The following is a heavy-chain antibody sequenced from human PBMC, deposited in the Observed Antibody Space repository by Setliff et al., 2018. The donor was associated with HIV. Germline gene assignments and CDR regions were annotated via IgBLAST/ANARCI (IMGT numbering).Heavy chain of an antibody. Sequence: PGESLRLSCTASGFTFGDYAMSWVRQAPGKGLEWVGFIRSKAYGGATKYAASVKGRFTISRDDSKRIAYLQMNSLKTEDTAVYYCQTNYYDTSGYYYEARNYFEYWGQGTLVTVSS. CDR2: IRSKAYGGAT. D-gene: IGHD3-22*01. J-gene: IGHJ4*02. V-gene: IGHV3-49*04. CDR1: GFTFGDYA. CDR3: QTNYYDTSGYYYEARNYFEY.